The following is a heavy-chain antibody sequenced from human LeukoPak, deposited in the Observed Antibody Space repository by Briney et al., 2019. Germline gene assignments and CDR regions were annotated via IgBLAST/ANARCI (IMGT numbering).Heavy chain of an antibody. CDR1: GGSISGTTYY. CDR2: IYYSGST. D-gene: IGHD3-10*01. J-gene: IGHJ5*02. V-gene: IGHV4-39*02. CDR3: ARRLQGFPGGFDP. Sequence: PSETLSLTCSVSGGSISGTTYYWAWIRQPPGKGLEWIGSIYYSGSTHYNPSLKSRVTISLDTSKNHFSLQLSPVTAADTAVYYCARRLQGFPGGFDPWGQGTLVTVSS.